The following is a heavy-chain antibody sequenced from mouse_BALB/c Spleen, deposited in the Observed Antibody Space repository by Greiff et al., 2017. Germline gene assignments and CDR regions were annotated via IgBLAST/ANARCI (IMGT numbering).Heavy chain of an antibody. CDR3: ARPGSHDEGAWFAY. Sequence: EVKVEESGGGLVQPGGSLKLSCAASGFDFSRYWMSWVRQAPGKGLEWIGEINPDSSTINYTPSLKDKFIISRDNAKNTLYLQISKVRSEDTALYYCARPGSHDEGAWFAYWGQGTLVTVSA. V-gene: IGHV4-1*02. CDR2: INPDSSTI. CDR1: GFDFSRYW. J-gene: IGHJ3*01. D-gene: IGHD2-12*01.